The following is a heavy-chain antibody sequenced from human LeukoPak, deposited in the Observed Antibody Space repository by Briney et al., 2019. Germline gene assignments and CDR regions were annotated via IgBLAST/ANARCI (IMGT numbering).Heavy chain of an antibody. J-gene: IGHJ4*02. CDR2: ISGSGGST. Sequence: GGSLRLSCAASGFTFSSYAMSWVRQAPGRGLEWVSAISGSGGSTYYADSVKGRFTISRDNSKNTLYLQMNSLRAEDTAVYYCAKDLAVAGYFDYWGRGTLVTVSS. D-gene: IGHD6-19*01. CDR3: AKDLAVAGYFDY. V-gene: IGHV3-23*01. CDR1: GFTFSSYA.